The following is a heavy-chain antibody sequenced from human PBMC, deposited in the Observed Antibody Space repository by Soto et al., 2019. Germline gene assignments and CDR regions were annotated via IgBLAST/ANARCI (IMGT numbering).Heavy chain of an antibody. Sequence: PSETLSLTCTVSSDSISPFYWSWVRQPPGKGLEWIGYLYYSGNTNYNPSLKSRVTISVDASKNQVSLRLTSVTAADTAAYYCARVGGVAARTFDYWGQGTVVTVSS. V-gene: IGHV4-59*01. CDR1: SDSISPFY. D-gene: IGHD2-15*01. CDR3: ARVGGVAARTFDY. CDR2: LYYSGNT. J-gene: IGHJ4*02.